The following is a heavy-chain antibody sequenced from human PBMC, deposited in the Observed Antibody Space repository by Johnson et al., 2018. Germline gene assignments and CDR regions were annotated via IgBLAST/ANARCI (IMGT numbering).Heavy chain of an antibody. D-gene: IGHD2-2*01. Sequence: QVQLQESGPGLVKPSETLSLTCSVSGGSISFYYWNWMRQSPGKGLEWIGNIYTSGSTIYNPSLKSRVTISVDTSKNQFSLNLSSVTAADTAVYYCARGLDQLLSNAPYFDSWGQGTLVTVAS. CDR1: GGSISFYY. CDR3: ARGLDQLLSNAPYFDS. V-gene: IGHV4-59*13. CDR2: IYTSGST. J-gene: IGHJ4*02.